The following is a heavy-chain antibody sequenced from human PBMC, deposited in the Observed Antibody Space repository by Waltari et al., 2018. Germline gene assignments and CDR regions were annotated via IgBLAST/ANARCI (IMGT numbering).Heavy chain of an antibody. V-gene: IGHV1-69-2*01. J-gene: IGHJ4*02. D-gene: IGHD2-8*01. CDR1: GYTFTDYY. Sequence: EVQLVQSGAEVKKPGATVKISCKASGYTFTDYYMHWVQQAPGKGLEGMGRVDREDGEKVYAEKFQGRVTRTADTSTDTAYMELSSLRSEDTAVYYCATLSSTNGVSDDYWGQGTLVTVSS. CDR3: ATLSSTNGVSDDY. CDR2: VDREDGEK.